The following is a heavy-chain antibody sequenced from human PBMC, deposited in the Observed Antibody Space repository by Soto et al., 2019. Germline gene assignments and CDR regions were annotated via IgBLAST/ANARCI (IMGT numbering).Heavy chain of an antibody. Sequence: SETLSLTCTVSTDLISNPYWSWVRKPPGKGLEWIGYIHYTGYTNYNPSLKSRVTISVDTSKNQFSLKLTSVTAADTAVYYCARDKITGLFDYWGQGTLVTVSS. V-gene: IGHV4-59*11. CDR3: ARDKITGLFDY. J-gene: IGHJ4*02. CDR1: TDLISNPY. D-gene: IGHD2-8*02. CDR2: IHYTGYT.